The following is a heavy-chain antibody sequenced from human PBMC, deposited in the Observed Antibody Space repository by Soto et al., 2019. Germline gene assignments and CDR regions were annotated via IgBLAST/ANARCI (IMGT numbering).Heavy chain of an antibody. Sequence: PGGSLRLSCAASGFTFSSYSMNWVRQAPGKGLEWVSSISSSSSYIYYADSVKGRFTISRDNAKNSLYLQMNSLRAEDTAVYYCARDLSSTDYYDSSGYYLYWGQGPLVTVSS. CDR2: ISSSSSYI. V-gene: IGHV3-21*01. CDR1: GFTFSSYS. CDR3: ARDLSSTDYYDSSGYYLY. D-gene: IGHD3-22*01. J-gene: IGHJ4*02.